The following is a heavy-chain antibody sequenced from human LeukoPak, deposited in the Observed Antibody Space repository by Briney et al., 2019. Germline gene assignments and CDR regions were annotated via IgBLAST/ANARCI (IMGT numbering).Heavy chain of an antibody. Sequence: ASVKVSCKASGYTFTGYYMHWVRQAAGQGLEWMGWINPNSGGTNYAQKFQGRVTMTRDTSISTAYMELSRLRSDDTAVYYCARDLYCSSTSCWVPGAYYYYGMDVWGQGTTVTVSS. CDR3: ARDLYCSSTSCWVPGAYYYYGMDV. D-gene: IGHD2-2*01. J-gene: IGHJ6*02. V-gene: IGHV1-2*02. CDR2: INPNSGGT. CDR1: GYTFTGYY.